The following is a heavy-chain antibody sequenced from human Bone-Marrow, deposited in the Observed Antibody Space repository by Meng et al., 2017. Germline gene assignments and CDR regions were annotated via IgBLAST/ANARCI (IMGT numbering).Heavy chain of an antibody. CDR2: ISYDGSNK. V-gene: IGHV3-30*04. Sequence: QVEVVESGGGVVQPGRSLRLSCAASGFTFSSYAMHWVRQAPGKGLEWVAVISYDGSNKYYADSVKGRFTISRDNSKNTLYLQMNSLRAEDTAVYYCARDLIAAAESFGWFDPWGQGTLVTVSS. D-gene: IGHD6-13*01. CDR1: GFTFSSYA. CDR3: ARDLIAAAESFGWFDP. J-gene: IGHJ5*02.